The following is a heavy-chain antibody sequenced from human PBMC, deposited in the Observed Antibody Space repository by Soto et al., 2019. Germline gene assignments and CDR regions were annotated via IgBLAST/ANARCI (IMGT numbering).Heavy chain of an antibody. CDR1: GFTFTSSA. D-gene: IGHD3-3*01. CDR2: IVVGSGNT. Sequence: ASVKVSCKASGFTFTSSAMQWVRQARGQRLEWIGWIVVGSGNTNYAQNFQGRVTMTTDTSTSTAYMELRSLRSDDTAMYYCAREEWYLLKAIDYWGQGTLVTVSS. V-gene: IGHV1-58*02. J-gene: IGHJ4*02. CDR3: AREEWYLLKAIDY.